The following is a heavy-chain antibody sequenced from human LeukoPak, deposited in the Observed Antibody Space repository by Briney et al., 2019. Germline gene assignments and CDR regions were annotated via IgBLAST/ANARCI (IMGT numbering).Heavy chain of an antibody. J-gene: IGHJ3*02. D-gene: IGHD1-26*01. CDR2: INPNSGGT. Sequence: GASVKVSCKASGYTSTDYYMHWVRQAPGQGLEWMGWINPNSGGTNYAQKFEGRVTWASDTSISTAYMDVRGLRSDDTAVYYCARGTSGNYWDAFDIWGQGTMVTVSS. CDR1: GYTSTDYY. CDR3: ARGTSGNYWDAFDI. V-gene: IGHV1-2*02.